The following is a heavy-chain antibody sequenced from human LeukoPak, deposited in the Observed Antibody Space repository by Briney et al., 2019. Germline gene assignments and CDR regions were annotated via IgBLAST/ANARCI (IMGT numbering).Heavy chain of an antibody. D-gene: IGHD4-17*01. Sequence: GESLKISCKGSGYTFTSYWISWVRQMPGKGLEWMGRIDPSDSYINYSPSFQGHVSISVDKSMSTAYLQWGSLKASDTAMYYCARLTVTTGNFDPWGQGTLVTVSS. J-gene: IGHJ5*02. CDR1: GYTFTSYW. CDR3: ARLTVTTGNFDP. CDR2: IDPSDSYI. V-gene: IGHV5-10-1*01.